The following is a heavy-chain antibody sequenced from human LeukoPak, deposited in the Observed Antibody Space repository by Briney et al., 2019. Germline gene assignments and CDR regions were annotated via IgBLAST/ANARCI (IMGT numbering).Heavy chain of an antibody. J-gene: IGHJ4*02. CDR2: IYHGGST. D-gene: IGHD3-16*01. CDR1: GGSFSGHY. Sequence: PSETLSPTCAVYGGSFSGHYWSWIRQPPGKGLEWIGEIYHGGSTNYNPSLKSRVTISLDKSKNQFSLNLSSVTAADTAVYYCARNANWGFYFDYWGQGTLVTVSS. V-gene: IGHV4-34*01. CDR3: ARNANWGFYFDY.